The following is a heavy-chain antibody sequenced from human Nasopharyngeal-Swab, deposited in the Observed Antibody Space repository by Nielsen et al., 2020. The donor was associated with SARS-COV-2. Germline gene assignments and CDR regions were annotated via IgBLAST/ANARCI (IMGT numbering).Heavy chain of an antibody. CDR3: ARDLALLGPGDYEGNFDY. CDR2: ISGSGGST. D-gene: IGHD4-17*01. J-gene: IGHJ4*02. CDR1: GFTFSSYA. V-gene: IGHV3-23*01. Sequence: GESLKISCAASGFTFSSYAMSWVRQAPGKGLEWVSAISGSGGSTYYADSVKGRFTISRDNSKNTLYLQMNSLRAEDTAVYYCARDLALLGPGDYEGNFDYWGQGTLVTVSS.